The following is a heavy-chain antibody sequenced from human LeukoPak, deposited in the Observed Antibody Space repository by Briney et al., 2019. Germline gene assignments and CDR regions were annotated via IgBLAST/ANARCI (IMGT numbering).Heavy chain of an antibody. CDR2: INPDGNEK. V-gene: IGHV3-7*01. Sequence: GGSLRLSCAASGVTFSSYWMSWVRQAPGKGLEWVANINPDGNEKYLVDSVKGRFTISRDNSKNTLYLQMNSLRTEDTAVYYCAKDLFAMTQWEQLGYWGQGTLVTVSS. D-gene: IGHD1-26*01. J-gene: IGHJ4*02. CDR1: GVTFSSYW. CDR3: AKDLFAMTQWEQLGY.